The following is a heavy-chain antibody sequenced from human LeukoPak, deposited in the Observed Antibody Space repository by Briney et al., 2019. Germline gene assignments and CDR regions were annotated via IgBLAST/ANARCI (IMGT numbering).Heavy chain of an antibody. V-gene: IGHV1-2*02. CDR2: INPNSGYT. CDR1: GYTFTDYY. CDR3: ARRDTMVRGVISDY. D-gene: IGHD3-10*01. J-gene: IGHJ4*02. Sequence: ASVKVSCKASGYTFTDYYIHWVRQAPGQGLEYMGWINPNSGYTKYAPKFQDRVTMTRDTSISTVYMELSRLISGDTAVYYCARRDTMVRGVISDYWGQGTLVTVSS.